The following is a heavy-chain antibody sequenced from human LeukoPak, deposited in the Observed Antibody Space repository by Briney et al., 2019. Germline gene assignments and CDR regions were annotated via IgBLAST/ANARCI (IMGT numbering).Heavy chain of an antibody. CDR3: ANGVDPHPYYYYGMDV. D-gene: IGHD5-24*01. CDR1: GFTFSSYA. V-gene: IGHV3-23*01. J-gene: IGHJ6*02. Sequence: GGSLRLSCAASGFTFSSYAMSWVRQAPGKGLEWVSAISGSGGSTYYADSVKGRFTISRDNSKNTLYLQMNSLRAEDTAVYYCANGVDPHPYYYYGMDVWCQGTTVTVSS. CDR2: ISGSGGST.